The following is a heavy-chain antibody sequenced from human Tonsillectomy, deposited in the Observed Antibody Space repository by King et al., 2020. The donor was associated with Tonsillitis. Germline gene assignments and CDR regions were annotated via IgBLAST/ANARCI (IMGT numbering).Heavy chain of an antibody. CDR3: AKAGDSGSYYKPFDY. CDR2: ISGRGVST. CDR1: GFTFSSYA. J-gene: IGHJ4*02. D-gene: IGHD3-10*01. V-gene: IGHV3-23*04. Sequence: VQLVESGGGLIQPGGSLRLSCAASGFTFSSYAMSWVRQAPGKGLEWGSGISGRGVSTYYADSVKGRFTISRDNSKNTLYLQMNSLRVEDTAVYYCAKAGDSGSYYKPFDYWGQGTLVTVSS.